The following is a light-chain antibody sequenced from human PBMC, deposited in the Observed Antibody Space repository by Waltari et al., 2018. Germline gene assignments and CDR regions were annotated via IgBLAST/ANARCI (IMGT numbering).Light chain of an antibody. V-gene: IGKV4-1*01. CDR2: WAS. CDR3: QQYYSTPPT. CDR1: QSVLYSSNNKNY. J-gene: IGKJ1*01. Sequence: DIVMTQSPDSLAVALGGRATLNCKSSQSVLYSSNNKNYLAWYQQKPGHPPTLLIYWASTRESGVPDRFSGSGSGTDFTLTISSLQAEDVAVYYCQQYYSTPPTFGQGTKVEIK.